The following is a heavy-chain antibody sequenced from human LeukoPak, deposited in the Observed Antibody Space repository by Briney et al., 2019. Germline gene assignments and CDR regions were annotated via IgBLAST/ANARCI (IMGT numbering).Heavy chain of an antibody. CDR1: GFTVSSNY. Sequence: GGSLRLSCAASGFTVSSNYMSWVRQAPGKGLEWVSVIYSGGSTYYADSVKGRFTISRDNSKNTLYLQMNSLRAEDTAVYYCARETMTAIQTIDYWGQGTLVTVSS. CDR2: IYSGGST. J-gene: IGHJ4*02. CDR3: ARETMTAIQTIDY. D-gene: IGHD2-21*02. V-gene: IGHV3-53*01.